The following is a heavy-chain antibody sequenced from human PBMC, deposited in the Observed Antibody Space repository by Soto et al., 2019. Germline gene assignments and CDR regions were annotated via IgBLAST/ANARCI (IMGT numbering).Heavy chain of an antibody. D-gene: IGHD6-19*01. Sequence: QVQLVESGGGVVQPGRSLRLSCAASGFSFSSYGMQWVRQAPGKGLEWVAVISDDGSNKYYADSVKDRFTISRDNSKKTLYLQMNSLRADETAVYYGVAGQYFFDYCGQGTMVTVSS. CDR2: ISDDGSNK. J-gene: IGHJ4*02. CDR1: GFSFSSYG. V-gene: IGHV3-30*03. CDR3: VAGQYFFDY.